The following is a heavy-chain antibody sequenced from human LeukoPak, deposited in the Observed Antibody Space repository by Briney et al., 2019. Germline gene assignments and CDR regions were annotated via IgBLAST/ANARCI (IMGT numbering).Heavy chain of an antibody. CDR3: ARDTRGEADY. CDR1: GCTFSSYA. Sequence: GGSLRLSCAASGCTFSSYAMRWVRQAPGKGLKGISYINSNSDTVHYSNSVEGRFTISRDNAKNSLYLQMNSLRAEDTAMYYCARDTRGEADYWGHGTLVTVSS. J-gene: IGHJ4*01. V-gene: IGHV3-48*04. CDR2: INSNSDTV. D-gene: IGHD2-2*01.